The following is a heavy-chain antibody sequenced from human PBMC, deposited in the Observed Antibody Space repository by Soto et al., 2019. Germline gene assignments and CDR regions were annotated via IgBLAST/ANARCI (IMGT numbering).Heavy chain of an antibody. J-gene: IGHJ4*02. V-gene: IGHV3-23*01. CDR1: GFTFSSYA. CDR3: AKARGRNWYEDY. D-gene: IGHD1-1*01. Sequence: EVQLLESGGGLVQPGGSLRLSCAASGFTFSSYAMTWVRQAPGKGLEWVSSISGSGNTTYYADSVKGRFTISRDSSKNTLYLQMNSLRPEDTAVYYCAKARGRNWYEDYWGQGTLVTVSS. CDR2: ISGSGNTT.